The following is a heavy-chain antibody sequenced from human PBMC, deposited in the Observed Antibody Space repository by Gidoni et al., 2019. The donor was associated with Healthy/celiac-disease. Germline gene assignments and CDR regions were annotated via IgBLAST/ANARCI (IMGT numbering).Heavy chain of an antibody. J-gene: IGHJ6*02. CDR2: ISYDGSNK. D-gene: IGHD1-1*01. CDR1: GFTFSSSG. V-gene: IGHV3-30*18. Sequence: QVQLVESGGGVVQPGRSLRLSCAASGFTFSSSGMHWVRQAPGKGLEWVAVISYDGSNKYYADSVKGRFTISRDNSKNTLYLQMNSLRAEDTAVYYCAKDLGTDPYYYYGMDVWGQGTTVTVSS. CDR3: AKDLGTDPYYYYGMDV.